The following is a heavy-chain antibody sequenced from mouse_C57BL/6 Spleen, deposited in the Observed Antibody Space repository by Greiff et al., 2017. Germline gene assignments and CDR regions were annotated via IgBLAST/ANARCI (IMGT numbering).Heavy chain of an antibody. V-gene: IGHV1-69*01. D-gene: IGHD1-1*01. CDR2: IDPSDSYT. J-gene: IGHJ2*01. CDR3: ARSGYYYGSSPPYYFDD. CDR1: GYTFTSYW. Sequence: VQLQQPGAELVMPGASVKLSCKASGYTFTSYWMHWVKQRPGQGLEWIGEIDPSDSYTNYNQKFKGKSTLTVDKSSSTAYMQLSSLTSEDSAVYYCARSGYYYGSSPPYYFDDWGQGTTLTVSS.